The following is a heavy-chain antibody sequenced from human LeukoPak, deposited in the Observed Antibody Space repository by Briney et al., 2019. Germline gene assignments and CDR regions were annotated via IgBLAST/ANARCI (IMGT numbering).Heavy chain of an antibody. Sequence: SETLSLTCTVSGGSISSYYWSWIRQAPGKGLEWIGTVYPSGSTYYNPSLETRVIISADTSKNQLSLGLSSVTAADTALYYCARHLYFYGSGSRYFDFWGQGTLVTVSS. CDR3: ARHLYFYGSGSRYFDF. CDR2: VYPSGST. CDR1: GGSISSYY. D-gene: IGHD3-10*01. J-gene: IGHJ4*02. V-gene: IGHV4-4*08.